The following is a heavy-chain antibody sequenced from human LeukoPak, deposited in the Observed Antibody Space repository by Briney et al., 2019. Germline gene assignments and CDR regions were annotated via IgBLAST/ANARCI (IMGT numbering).Heavy chain of an antibody. J-gene: IGHJ5*02. CDR3: ARRGSGGGGSYYQGNWFDP. D-gene: IGHD3-10*01. V-gene: IGHV3-30*02. CDR1: GFTFSSYG. Sequence: GGSVRLSCAASGFTFSSYGLHWVRQAPGKGLEWVAFIRYDGSNKYYADSVKGRFTISRDKSKKTLYLQMNSLRAEDTAVYDCARRGSGGGGSYYQGNWFDPWGQGTLVTVSS. CDR2: IRYDGSNK.